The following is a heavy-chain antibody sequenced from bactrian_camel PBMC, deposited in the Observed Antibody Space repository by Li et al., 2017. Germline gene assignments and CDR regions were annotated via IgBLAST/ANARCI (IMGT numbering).Heavy chain of an antibody. CDR2: IWTADHTT. D-gene: IGHD6*01. CDR1: GRTYGRNC. Sequence: HVQLVESGGGLVQPGGSLRLSCEASGRTYGRNCMAWFRQAPGKEREGVANIWTADHTTYYADSVRGRFTISHDNAKNTVYLQMNSLKPEDTAMYYCAATRPSWWGPCYVSKDAYSYWGQGTQVTVS. V-gene: IGHV3S1*01. CDR3: AATRPSWWGPCYVSKDAYSY. J-gene: IGHJ4*01.